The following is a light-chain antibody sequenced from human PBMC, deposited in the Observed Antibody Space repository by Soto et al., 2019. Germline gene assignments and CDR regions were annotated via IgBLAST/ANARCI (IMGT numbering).Light chain of an antibody. J-gene: IGKJ5*01. CDR1: QSISSW. CDR3: QQLFRYPLA. CDR2: KAS. Sequence: DIQMTQSPSTLSASVGDRVTITCRASQSISSWLAWYQQKPGKAPKLLIYKASSLESGVPSRFSGSGSGTEFTLTISSLQPDDFATYHCQQLFRYPLAFGQGTRLEMK. V-gene: IGKV1-5*03.